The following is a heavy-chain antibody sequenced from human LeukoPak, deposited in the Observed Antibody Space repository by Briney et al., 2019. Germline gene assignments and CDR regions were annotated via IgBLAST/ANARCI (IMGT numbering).Heavy chain of an antibody. J-gene: IGHJ5*02. Sequence: PGGSLRLSCAASGFTFSTYTMGWVRQAPGKGLEWVSSIYGSSTYIYYADSVKGRFTISRDNAKNSLYLQMNSLRAEDTAVYYCARDSRGRSNWFAPWGQGTLVTVSS. CDR1: GFTFSTYT. CDR3: ARDSRGRSNWFAP. V-gene: IGHV3-21*01. D-gene: IGHD3-16*01. CDR2: IYGSSTYI.